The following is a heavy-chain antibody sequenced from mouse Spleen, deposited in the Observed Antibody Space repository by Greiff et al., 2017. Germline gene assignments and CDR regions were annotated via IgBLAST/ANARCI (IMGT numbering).Heavy chain of an antibody. CDR3: ARGGNYVSYFDY. CDR2: INPSSGYT. V-gene: IGHV1-7*01. Sequence: QVQLQQSGAELAKPGASVKLSCKASGYTFTSYWMHWVKQRPGQGLEWIGYINPSSGYTKYNQKFKDKARLTADKSSSTAYMQLSSLTYEDSAVYYCARGGNYVSYFDYWGQGTTLTVSS. J-gene: IGHJ2*01. D-gene: IGHD2-1*01. CDR1: GYTFTSYW.